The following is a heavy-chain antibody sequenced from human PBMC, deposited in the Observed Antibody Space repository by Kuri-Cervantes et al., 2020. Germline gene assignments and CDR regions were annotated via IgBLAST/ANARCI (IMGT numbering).Heavy chain of an antibody. CDR3: ARSHSARLGWFDP. J-gene: IGHJ5*02. Sequence: SETLSLTCAVYGGTFSGYFWSWIRQSPEKGLEWIGYIYYSGSTNYNPSLKSRVTISVDTSKNQFPLKLSSVTAADTAVYYCARSHSARLGWFDPWGQGTLVTVSS. D-gene: IGHD2-21*01. V-gene: IGHV4-59*01. CDR1: GGTFSGYF. CDR2: IYYSGST.